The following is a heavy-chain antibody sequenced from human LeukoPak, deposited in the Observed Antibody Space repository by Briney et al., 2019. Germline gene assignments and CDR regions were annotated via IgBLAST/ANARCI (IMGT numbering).Heavy chain of an antibody. CDR2: IKQDGSEK. CDR1: GFTFSSYW. D-gene: IGHD3-10*01. CDR3: ARDGPDDWLGEVDY. V-gene: IGHV3-7*01. J-gene: IGHJ4*02. Sequence: GGSLRLSCAASGFTFSSYWMSWVRQAPGKGLEWVANIKQDGSEKYYVDSVKGRFTISRDNAKNSLYLQMNSLRAEDTAVYYCARDGPDDWLGEVDYWGQGTLVTVSS.